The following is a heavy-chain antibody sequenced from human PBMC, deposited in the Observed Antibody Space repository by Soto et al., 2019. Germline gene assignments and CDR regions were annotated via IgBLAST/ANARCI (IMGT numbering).Heavy chain of an antibody. Sequence: GASVKVSCKASGYSFTSYGVNWVRQAPGEGLEWMGWISGYSGDTQYAQNFQGRVTMTTDTSTNTVYMEMRSLRSDDTAVYYCARDENYVIDYWGQGTPVTVSS. J-gene: IGHJ4*02. CDR2: ISGYSGDT. CDR3: ARDENYVIDY. D-gene: IGHD1-7*01. CDR1: GYSFTSYG. V-gene: IGHV1-18*01.